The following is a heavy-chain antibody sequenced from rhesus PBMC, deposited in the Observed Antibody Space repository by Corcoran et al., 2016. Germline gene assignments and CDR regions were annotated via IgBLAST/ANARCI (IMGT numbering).Heavy chain of an antibody. CDR3: TGNPFDY. Sequence: EVQLVESGGGLVQPGGSLRLSCAASGFPFSSYGMHWVPQAPGKVLEWVGRIRSKSNNDETGYAASVKGRFTISRDDSKNTAYLQMNSLKTEDTAVYYCTGNPFDYWGQGVLVTVSS. CDR1: GFPFSSYG. J-gene: IGHJ4*01. D-gene: IGHD4-17*01. CDR2: IRSKSNNDET. V-gene: IGHV3-118*01.